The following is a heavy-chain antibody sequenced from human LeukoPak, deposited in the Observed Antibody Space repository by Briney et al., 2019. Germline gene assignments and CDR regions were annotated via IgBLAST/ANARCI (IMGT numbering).Heavy chain of an antibody. Sequence: PGGSLRLSCAASGFTFSSYAMSWVRQAPGKGLEWVSAISRSGGSTYYADSVKGRFTISRDNSKNTLYLQMNSLRAEDTAVYYCAKQIYDILTGRDYWGQGTLVTVSS. J-gene: IGHJ4*02. D-gene: IGHD3-9*01. CDR3: AKQIYDILTGRDY. CDR1: GFTFSSYA. V-gene: IGHV3-23*01. CDR2: ISRSGGST.